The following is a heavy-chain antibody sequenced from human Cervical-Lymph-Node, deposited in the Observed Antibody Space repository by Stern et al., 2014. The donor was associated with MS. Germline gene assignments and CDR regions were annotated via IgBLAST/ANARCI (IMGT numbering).Heavy chain of an antibody. CDR1: GYTFTAYY. CDR3: ARGEADTAMIQESFDC. Sequence: DQLVESGAEVKTPGASVKVSCKASGYTFTAYYMHWVRQAPGQGLEWMGGINPNSGGTNYAQKFQGRVTMTWDTSISTAYMELNRLRTDDTAVYYCARGEADTAMIQESFDCWGQGALVTVSS. CDR2: INPNSGGT. D-gene: IGHD5-18*01. J-gene: IGHJ4*02. V-gene: IGHV1-2*02.